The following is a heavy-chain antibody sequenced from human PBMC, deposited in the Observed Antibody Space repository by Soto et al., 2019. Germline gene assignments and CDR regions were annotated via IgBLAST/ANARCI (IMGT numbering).Heavy chain of an antibody. J-gene: IGHJ3*02. CDR3: AKGSPLITMIVVVITLDDAFDI. CDR2: ISGSGGST. V-gene: IGHV3-23*01. D-gene: IGHD3-22*01. CDR1: VFTFSSYA. Sequence: PGWSLRLSCASSVFTFSSYAMSWVRQAPGKGLEWVSAISGSGGSTYYADSVKGRFTISRDNSKNTLYLQMNSLRAEDTAVYYCAKGSPLITMIVVVITLDDAFDIWGQGTMVTVSS.